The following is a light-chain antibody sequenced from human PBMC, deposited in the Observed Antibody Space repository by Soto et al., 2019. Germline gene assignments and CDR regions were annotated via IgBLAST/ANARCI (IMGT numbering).Light chain of an antibody. CDR1: TSDVGGYDY. CDR2: EVT. J-gene: IGLJ1*01. Sequence: QSALTQPPSASGSPGQSVTISCTGTTSDVGGYDYVSWYQQYPGKAPKLMIYEVTKWPSGVPDRFSGSKSGNTASLTVSGLQAEDEADYYCASYAGSYTLYVFGTGTKLTVL. V-gene: IGLV2-8*01. CDR3: ASYAGSYTLYV.